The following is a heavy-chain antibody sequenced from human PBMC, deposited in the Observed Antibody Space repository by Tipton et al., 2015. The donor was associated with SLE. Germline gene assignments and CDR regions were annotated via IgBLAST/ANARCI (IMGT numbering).Heavy chain of an antibody. V-gene: IGHV4-38-2*01. CDR3: ATVELDAAVDWFDP. D-gene: IGHD6-19*01. CDR1: GYSISSADN. Sequence: TLSLTCGVSGYSISSADNLVWIRPPPGKGLEWGANIYRSEKTYYNASLKSRVTISVNTSKKQFSLKLSSVTASDTAVYYCATVELDAAVDWFDPWGQGILVTVSS. J-gene: IGHJ5*02. CDR2: IYRSEKT.